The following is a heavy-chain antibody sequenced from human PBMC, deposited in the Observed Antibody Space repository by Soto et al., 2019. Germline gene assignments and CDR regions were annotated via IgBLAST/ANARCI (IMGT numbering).Heavy chain of an antibody. CDR2: IYHSGST. V-gene: IGHV4-4*02. CDR1: NGSVSSSSW. CDR3: ARDHRSGSWYVY. D-gene: IGHD6-13*01. Sequence: SETLSLTCAVANGSVSSSSWWSWVRQPPGKGLEWIGEIYHSGSTNYNPSLKSRVTISVDKSKNQFSLKLSSVTAADTAVYYCARDHRSGSWYVYWGQGTLVTVSS. J-gene: IGHJ4*02.